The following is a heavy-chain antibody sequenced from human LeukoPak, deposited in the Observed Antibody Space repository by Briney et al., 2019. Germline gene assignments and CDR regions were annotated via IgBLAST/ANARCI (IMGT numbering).Heavy chain of an antibody. D-gene: IGHD3-10*01. CDR2: ISSGATTI. J-gene: IGHJ3*02. CDR3: GAGRQFVGAFDI. V-gene: IGHV3-11*04. CDR1: GFTFSDFY. Sequence: GGSLRLSCAASGFTFSDFYMSWIRQAPGKGLEWVSYISSGATTIKYADSVKGQFTISRDDAKKSLYLQMNSLRAEDTAIYYCGAGRQFVGAFDIWGQGTLVTVSS.